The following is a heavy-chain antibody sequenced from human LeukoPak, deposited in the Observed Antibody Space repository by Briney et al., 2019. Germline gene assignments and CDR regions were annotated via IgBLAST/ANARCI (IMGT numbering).Heavy chain of an antibody. V-gene: IGHV4-4*02. CDR3: ARHRGYHFDF. CDR2: VSLWGST. Sequence: PSETLSLTCAVSGGSISSSNYWSWVRQSPGMGLEWIGQVSLWGSTSYNPSLSRRVTITTDKSKNQFSLTPSFVTAADTAVYYCARHRGYHFDFWGQGALVTVSS. D-gene: IGHD5-18*01. CDR1: GGSISSSNY. J-gene: IGHJ4*02.